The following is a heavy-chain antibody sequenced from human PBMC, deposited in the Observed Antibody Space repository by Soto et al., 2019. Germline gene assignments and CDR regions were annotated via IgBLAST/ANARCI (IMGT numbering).Heavy chain of an antibody. V-gene: IGHV4-59*01. CDR2: IYYSGST. CDR1: GGSISSYY. Sequence: SETLSLTCTVSGGSISSYYWNWIRQPPGKGLEWIGYIYYSGSTNYNPSLKRLVTISVDTSKNQFSLKLSSVTASDTAVYYCARGSGWFDPWGQGTLVTVSS. D-gene: IGHD3-10*01. J-gene: IGHJ5*02. CDR3: ARGSGWFDP.